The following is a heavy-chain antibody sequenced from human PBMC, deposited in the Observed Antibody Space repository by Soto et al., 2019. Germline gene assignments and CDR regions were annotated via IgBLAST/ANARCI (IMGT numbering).Heavy chain of an antibody. Sequence: GGSLRLSCAASGFTFSSYGMHWVRQAPGKGLEWVAVISYDGSNKYYADSVKGRFTISRDNSKNTLYLQMNSLRAEDTAVYYCAKDGYSSSSGDWFDPWGQGTLVTVPQ. V-gene: IGHV3-30*18. D-gene: IGHD6-6*01. CDR1: GFTFSSYG. J-gene: IGHJ5*02. CDR3: AKDGYSSSSGDWFDP. CDR2: ISYDGSNK.